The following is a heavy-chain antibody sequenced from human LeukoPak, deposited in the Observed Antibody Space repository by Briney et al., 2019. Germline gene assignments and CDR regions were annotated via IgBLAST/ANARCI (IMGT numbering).Heavy chain of an antibody. Sequence: GGSLRLSCAASGFTFSSYWMHWVRQAPGKGLVWVSRINSDGSSTSYADSVKGRFTISRDNAKNTLYLQMNSLRAEDTAVYYCARDLGRSYGFWSGYFYPPPYGMDVWGQGTTVTVSS. D-gene: IGHD3-3*01. CDR3: ARDLGRSYGFWSGYFYPPPYGMDV. J-gene: IGHJ6*02. CDR2: INSDGSST. CDR1: GFTFSSYW. V-gene: IGHV3-74*01.